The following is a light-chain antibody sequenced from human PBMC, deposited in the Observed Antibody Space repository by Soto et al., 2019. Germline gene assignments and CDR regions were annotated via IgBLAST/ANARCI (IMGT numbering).Light chain of an antibody. J-gene: IGKJ1*01. CDR3: QQYAASPRT. Sequence: EIVLTQSPGTLSLSLGERATLSCRASQSFSSSYLAWYQQKPGQAPRLLLYDTSSRATGIPDRFSGSGSGTDFTLTISRLEPEDFAVYYCQQYAASPRTFGQGTKVEIK. CDR1: QSFSSSY. V-gene: IGKV3-20*01. CDR2: DTS.